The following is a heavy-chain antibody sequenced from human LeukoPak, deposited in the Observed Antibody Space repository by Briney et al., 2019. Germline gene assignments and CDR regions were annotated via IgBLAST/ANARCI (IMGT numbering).Heavy chain of an antibody. J-gene: IGHJ6*02. D-gene: IGHD1-20*01. V-gene: IGHV1-18*01. CDR3: ARGDNWNVYYYYYYGMDV. CDR2: ISAYNGNT. CDR1: GYTFTSYG. Sequence: GASVKVSCKSSGYTFTSYGISWVRQAPGQGLEWMGWISAYNGNTNYAQKLQGRVTMTTDTSTSTAYMELRSLRSDDTAVYYCARGDNWNVYYYYYYGMDVWGQGTTVTVSS.